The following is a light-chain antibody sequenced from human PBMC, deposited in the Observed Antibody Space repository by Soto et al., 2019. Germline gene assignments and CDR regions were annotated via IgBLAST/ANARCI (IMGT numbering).Light chain of an antibody. CDR2: GAS. CDR1: QSVSSN. CDR3: QQYNNWPPRRGIT. V-gene: IGKV3-15*01. Sequence: EIVMTQSPATLSVSPGERATLSCRASQSVSSNLAWYQQKPGQAPRLLIYGASTRATGIPARFSGSGSGTEFTLTISSLQSEDFAVYYCQQYNNWPPRRGITFGPGTKVDIK. J-gene: IGKJ3*01.